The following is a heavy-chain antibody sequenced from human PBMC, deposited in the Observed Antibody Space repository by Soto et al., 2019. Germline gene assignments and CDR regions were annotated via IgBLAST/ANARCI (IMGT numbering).Heavy chain of an antibody. CDR2: IYYSGST. V-gene: IGHV4-31*03. D-gene: IGHD4-17*01. CDR1: GGSISSGGYY. J-gene: IGHJ4*02. Sequence: SETLSLTCTVSGGSISSGGYYWSWIRQHPGKGLEWIGYIYYSGSTYYNPSLKSRVTISVDTSKNQFSLKLSSVTAADTAVYYCARARPHYGDYASLDYWGQGTLVTVSS. CDR3: ARARPHYGDYASLDY.